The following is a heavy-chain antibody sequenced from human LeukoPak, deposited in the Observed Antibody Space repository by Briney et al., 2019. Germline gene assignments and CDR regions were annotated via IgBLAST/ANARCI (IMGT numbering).Heavy chain of an antibody. CDR3: AKDPANTHYYDSSGYYY. D-gene: IGHD3-22*01. CDR1: GFTFSSYA. V-gene: IGHV3-23*01. CDR2: ISVSGGST. J-gene: IGHJ4*02. Sequence: GGCLRLSCAASGFTFSSYAMSWVRQAPGKGLEWVSAISVSGGSTYYADSVKGRFTISRDNSKNTLYLQMNSLRAEDTAVYYCAKDPANTHYYDSSGYYYWGQGTLVTVSS.